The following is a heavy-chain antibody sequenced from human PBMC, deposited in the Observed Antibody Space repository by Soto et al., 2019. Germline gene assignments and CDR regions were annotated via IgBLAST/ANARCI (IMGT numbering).Heavy chain of an antibody. CDR2: MNPNSGNT. CDR3: ARAPGDGSGSYYLRR. V-gene: IGHV1-8*01. D-gene: IGHD3-10*01. CDR1: SYTFTGYD. J-gene: IGHJ4*02. Sequence: PSVKISCKASSYTFTGYDIDGVRPATEQGLEWMGWMNPNSGNTGYAQKFQGRVTMTRNTSISTAYMELSSLRSEDTAVYYCARAPGDGSGSYYLRRWGQGTLVTVSS.